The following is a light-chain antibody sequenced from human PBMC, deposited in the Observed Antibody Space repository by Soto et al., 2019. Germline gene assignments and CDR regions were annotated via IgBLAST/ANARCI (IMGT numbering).Light chain of an antibody. CDR2: RAS. J-gene: IGKJ2*01. CDR1: QSIGPN. Sequence: TQSPDTLSASLGAIVTLSCKASQSIGPNLAWYQQRPGQAPRLLIPRASMRATGVRARFIVRGFGTEFTLTITNLQSEDFAVYFCQQYENWPPYNFGQGT. CDR3: QQYENWPPYN. V-gene: IGKV3-15*01.